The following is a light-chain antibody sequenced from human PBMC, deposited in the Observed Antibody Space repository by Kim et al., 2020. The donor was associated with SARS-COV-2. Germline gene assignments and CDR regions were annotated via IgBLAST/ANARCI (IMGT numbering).Light chain of an antibody. J-gene: IGLJ2*01. CDR3: QVWDSSTVV. Sequence: VAQGQTARITGGGNNIGSKNVHWYQQKPGQAPVLVIYRDSNRPSGIPERFSGSNSGNTATLTISRAQAGDEADYYCQVWDSSTVVFGGGTQLTVL. V-gene: IGLV3-9*01. CDR2: RDS. CDR1: NIGSKN.